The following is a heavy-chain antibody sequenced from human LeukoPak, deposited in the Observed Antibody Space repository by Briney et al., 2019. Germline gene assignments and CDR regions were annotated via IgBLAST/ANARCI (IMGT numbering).Heavy chain of an antibody. CDR2: IYTSGST. Sequence: SETLSLTCTVSGGSISSYYWSWIRQPAGKGLEWIGRIYTSGSTNYNPSLKSRVTMSVDTSKNQFSLKLSSVTAADAAVYYCASGHYYDSRHDAFDIWGQGTMVTVSS. J-gene: IGHJ3*02. CDR3: ASGHYYDSRHDAFDI. V-gene: IGHV4-4*07. CDR1: GGSISSYY. D-gene: IGHD3-22*01.